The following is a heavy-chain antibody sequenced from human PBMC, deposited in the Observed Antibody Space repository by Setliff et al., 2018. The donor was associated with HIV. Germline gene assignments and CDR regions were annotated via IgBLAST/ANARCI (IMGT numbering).Heavy chain of an antibody. V-gene: IGHV4-61*08. D-gene: IGHD4-17*01. J-gene: IGHJ4*02. Sequence: SETLSLTCTVSGGSISSDDYYWNWIRQPPGKGLEWIGYITYSGSTTYNPSLRSRVTISIDTSKNQFSLNLRSVTAADTAVYYCARDPPGYGDSKDYWGQGKLVTVSS. CDR2: ITYSGST. CDR1: GGSISSDDYY. CDR3: ARDPPGYGDSKDY.